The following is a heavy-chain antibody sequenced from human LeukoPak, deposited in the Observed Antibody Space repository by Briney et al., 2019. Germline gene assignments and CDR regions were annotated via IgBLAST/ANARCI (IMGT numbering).Heavy chain of an antibody. CDR3: TREGGSTDAGF. CDR1: GFSFSASS. J-gene: IGHJ4*02. V-gene: IGHV3-21*06. D-gene: IGHD5/OR15-5a*01. Sequence: PGGSLRLSCAASGFSFSASSMNWVRQAPGRGLEWVSSIFGDGPGLYYADSVKGRFTISRDNGKNSVYLEMNSLRGDDTAVYYCTREGGSTDAGFWGQGTLVTVSS. CDR2: IFGDGPGL.